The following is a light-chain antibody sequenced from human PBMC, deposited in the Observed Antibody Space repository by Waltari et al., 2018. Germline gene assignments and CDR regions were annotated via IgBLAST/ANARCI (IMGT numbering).Light chain of an antibody. CDR3: SSYTSIIPPFL. CDR1: SSDLGGYSF. CDR2: DVS. Sequence: QSALTQPASVSGSPGQPITISCTRFSSDLGGYSFVSWYQQHPGKAPKLMIYDVSHRPSGVSNRFSGSKSGNTASLTISGLQPEDEADYYCSSYTSIIPPFLFGTGTKVTVL. V-gene: IGLV2-14*01. J-gene: IGLJ1*01.